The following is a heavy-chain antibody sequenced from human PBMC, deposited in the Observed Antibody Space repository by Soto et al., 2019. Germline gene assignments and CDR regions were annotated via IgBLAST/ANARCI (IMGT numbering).Heavy chain of an antibody. V-gene: IGHV1-69*13. CDR3: ARATLYYDSSGYSDY. J-gene: IGHJ4*02. CDR2: IIPIFGTA. Sequence: ASVKVSCKASGGTFSSYAISWVRQAPGQGLEWMGGIIPIFGTANYAQKFQGRVTITADESTSTAYMELSSLRSEDTAVYYCARATLYYDSSGYSDYWGQGTPVTVSS. CDR1: GGTFSSYA. D-gene: IGHD3-22*01.